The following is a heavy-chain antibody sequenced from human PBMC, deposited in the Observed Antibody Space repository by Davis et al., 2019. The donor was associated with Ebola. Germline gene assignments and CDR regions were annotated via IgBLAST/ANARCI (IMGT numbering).Heavy chain of an antibody. J-gene: IGHJ4*02. CDR1: GGSISSYY. V-gene: IGHV4-34*01. Sequence: SETLSLTCTVSGGSISSYYWSWIRQPPGKGLEWIGEINHSGSTNYNSSLKSRVTISVDTSKNQYSLNLTSVTAADTALYYCVSLIFSGSRGDNWGQGALVTVSS. CDR3: VSLIFSGSRGDN. D-gene: IGHD3-16*01. CDR2: INHSGST.